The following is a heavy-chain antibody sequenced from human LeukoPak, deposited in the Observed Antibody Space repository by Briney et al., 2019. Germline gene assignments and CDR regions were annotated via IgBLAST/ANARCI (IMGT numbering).Heavy chain of an antibody. CDR2: INTNTGNP. V-gene: IGHV7-4-1*02. D-gene: IGHD2-15*01. J-gene: IGHJ3*02. CDR3: ARVMTWYDGLDDAFDI. CDR1: GYTFTSYA. Sequence: ASVKVSCKASGYTFTSYAMNWVRQAPGQGLEWMGWINTNTGNPTYAQGFTGRFVFSLDTSVSTAYLQISSLKAEDTAVYYCARVMTWYDGLDDAFDIWGQGTMVTVSS.